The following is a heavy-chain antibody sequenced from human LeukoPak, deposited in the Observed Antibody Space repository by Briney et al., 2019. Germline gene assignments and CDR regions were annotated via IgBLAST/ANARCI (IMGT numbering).Heavy chain of an antibody. V-gene: IGHV3-74*01. CDR3: ARGSGIITGIDE. Sequence: GGSLRLSCAAFGFTFSSYWMHWVRQAPGKGLVWVSRIKDDGSHTNYADSVKGRFTISRDNAKNTLSLQMNSLRAEDTAVYYCARGSGIITGIDEWGQGTLVTVSS. CDR1: GFTFSSYW. J-gene: IGHJ4*02. D-gene: IGHD6-25*01. CDR2: IKDDGSHT.